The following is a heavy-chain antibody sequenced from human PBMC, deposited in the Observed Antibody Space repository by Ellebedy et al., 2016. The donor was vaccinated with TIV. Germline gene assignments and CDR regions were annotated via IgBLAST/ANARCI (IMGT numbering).Heavy chain of an antibody. CDR3: ATYTMGRLDY. D-gene: IGHD1-1*01. CDR2: IYYTGTT. CDR1: GSSISDYY. V-gene: IGHV4-59*08. J-gene: IGHJ4*02. Sequence: MPSDTLSLTCIVAGSSISDYYWSSIRQSPGKGLEWIGNIYYTGTTNYGPSLKRRVTLSVNTSKNQFYLKLSSVTAADTAVYYCATYTMGRLDYWGQGTLVTVSS.